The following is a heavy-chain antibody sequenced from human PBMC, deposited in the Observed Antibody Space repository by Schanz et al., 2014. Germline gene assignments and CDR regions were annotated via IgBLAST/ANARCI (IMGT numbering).Heavy chain of an antibody. J-gene: IGHJ4*02. CDR2: ISYDGNTK. Sequence: QVQLVESGGGVVQPGGSLRLSCAASGFTFNSYAFHWVRQAPGKGLEWVALISYDGNTKYYADSVKGRFTISRDNSKNTLYLQMNSLRADDTAVYYCARDQSPYTNSSDVRYFDYWGQGSLVTVSP. CDR3: ARDQSPYTNSSDVRYFDY. D-gene: IGHD6-6*01. CDR1: GFTFNSYA. V-gene: IGHV3-30-3*01.